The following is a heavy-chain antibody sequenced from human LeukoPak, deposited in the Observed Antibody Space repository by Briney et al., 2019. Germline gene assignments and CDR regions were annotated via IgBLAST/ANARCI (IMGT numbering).Heavy chain of an antibody. CDR1: GFTFSSYA. CDR3: ARDSPFELERPTYDGMDV. J-gene: IGHJ6*02. D-gene: IGHD1-1*01. Sequence: GGSLRLSCAASGFTFSSYAMSWVRQAPGKGLEWVSSISSSSSYIYYADSVKGRFTTSRDNAKNSLYIQMNSLRAEDTAVYYCARDSPFELERPTYDGMDVWGQGTTVTVSS. CDR2: ISSSSSYI. V-gene: IGHV3-21*01.